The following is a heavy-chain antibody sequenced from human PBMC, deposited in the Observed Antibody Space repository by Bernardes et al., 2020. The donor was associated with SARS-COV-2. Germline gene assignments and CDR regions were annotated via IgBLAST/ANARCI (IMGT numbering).Heavy chain of an antibody. Sequence: GWSLRLSCVASGFTFSSNWKHWVRQAPGKGLVWVSRINTDGSSTNYADSVKGRFTISRDNAKNTLYLEMNSLRAEDTAVYYCVRGTGNYGDWDYWGQGTLVTVYS. J-gene: IGHJ4*02. V-gene: IGHV3-74*01. CDR1: GFTFSSNW. CDR3: VRGTGNYGDWDY. CDR2: INTDGSST. D-gene: IGHD4-17*01.